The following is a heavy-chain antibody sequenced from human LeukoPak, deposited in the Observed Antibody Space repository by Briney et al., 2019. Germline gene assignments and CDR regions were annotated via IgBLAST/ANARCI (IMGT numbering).Heavy chain of an antibody. CDR3: AKVKNPHTKYCSSTSCRRGGDAFDI. D-gene: IGHD2-2*01. CDR2: IRCDGSNK. CDR1: GFTFSSYG. V-gene: IGHV3-30*02. Sequence: GGSLRLSCAASGFTFSSYGMHWVRQAPGKGLEWVAFIRCDGSNKYYADSVKGRFTISRDNSKNTLYLQMNSLRAEDTAVYYCAKVKNPHTKYCSSTSCRRGGDAFDIWGQGTMVTVSS. J-gene: IGHJ3*02.